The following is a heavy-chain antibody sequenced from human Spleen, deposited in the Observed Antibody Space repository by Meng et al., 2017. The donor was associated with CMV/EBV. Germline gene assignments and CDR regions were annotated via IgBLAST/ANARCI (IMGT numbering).Heavy chain of an antibody. D-gene: IGHD2-21*01. CDR1: GFTFSSYW. J-gene: IGHJ4*02. Sequence: EGQLGGAGGGLVQPGGSLGLLWDAFGFTFSSYWMHWVRQAPGKGLEWVSYISSSSSYTNYADSVKGRFTISRDNAKNSLYLQMNSLRAEDTAVYYCARTTYCGGDCYDYWGQGTLVTVSS. CDR3: ARTTYCGGDCYDY. V-gene: IGHV3-48*04. CDR2: ISSSSSYT.